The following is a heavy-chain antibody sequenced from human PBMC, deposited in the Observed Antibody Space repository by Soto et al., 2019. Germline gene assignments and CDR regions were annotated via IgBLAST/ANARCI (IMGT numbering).Heavy chain of an antibody. D-gene: IGHD6-25*01. CDR3: ARNRRRLPGYFDY. CDR1: GGSISSSSYY. Sequence: QLQLQESGPGLVKPSETLSLTCTVSGGSISSSSYYWGWIRQPPGKGLEWIGSIYYSGSTYYNPSLKSRVTISVDTPKNQFSLMLSSVTAADTAVYYCARNRRRLPGYFDYWGQGTLVTVSS. CDR2: IYYSGST. V-gene: IGHV4-39*01. J-gene: IGHJ4*02.